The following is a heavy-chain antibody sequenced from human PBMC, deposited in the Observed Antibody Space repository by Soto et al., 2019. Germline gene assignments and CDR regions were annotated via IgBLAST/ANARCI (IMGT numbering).Heavy chain of an antibody. CDR2: INPNSGGT. Sequence: GASVKVSCKASGYTFTGYYMHWVRQAPGQGLEWMGWINPNSGGTNYAQKFQGRVTMTRDTSISTAYMELSRLRSDDTAVYYCARGYYYDSSGHLPFQHWGQGTLVTVSS. V-gene: IGHV1-2*02. CDR3: ARGYYYDSSGHLPFQH. CDR1: GYTFTGYY. J-gene: IGHJ1*01. D-gene: IGHD3-22*01.